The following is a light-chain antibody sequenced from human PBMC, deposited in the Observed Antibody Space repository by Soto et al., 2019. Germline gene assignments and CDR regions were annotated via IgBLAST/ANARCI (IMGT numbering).Light chain of an antibody. CDR3: QHYNSYSEA. V-gene: IGKV1-5*01. CDR2: LTS. J-gene: IGKJ1*01. CDR1: QSISTY. Sequence: DIQMTQSPSSLSASVGDRITITCRASQSISTYLNWFQQKPGRAPKLLIYLTSTLESGVPSRFSGSGSGTEFTLTISSLQPDDFATYYCQHYNSYSEAFGQGNKVELK.